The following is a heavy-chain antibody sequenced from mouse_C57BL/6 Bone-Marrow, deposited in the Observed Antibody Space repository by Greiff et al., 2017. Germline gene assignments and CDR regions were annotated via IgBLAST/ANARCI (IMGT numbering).Heavy chain of an antibody. CDR3: AGPYDYFDY. CDR1: GYTFTDYY. J-gene: IGHJ2*01. Sequence: EVQLQQSGPVLVKPGASVKMSCKASGYTFTDYYMNWVKQSHGKSLEWLGVINPYNGGTSYNQKFKGKATLTVDKSSSTAYMELNSLTSEDSAVYYCAGPYDYFDYWGQGTTLTVSS. CDR2: INPYNGGT. V-gene: IGHV1-19*01. D-gene: IGHD6-5*01.